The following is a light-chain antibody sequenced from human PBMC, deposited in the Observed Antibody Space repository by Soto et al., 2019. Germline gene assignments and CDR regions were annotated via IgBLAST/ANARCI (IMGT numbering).Light chain of an antibody. Sequence: DIQVTQSPATLSASVGDTVSITCRASQSVLTWLAWYQQKPGKAPNLLIYKASRLRDGVPSRFSGSESGTDLTLTITSLQPDDFASYFCQHYLSYPYAFGQGTKLEI. J-gene: IGKJ2*01. CDR3: QHYLSYPYA. CDR1: QSVLTW. V-gene: IGKV1-5*03. CDR2: KAS.